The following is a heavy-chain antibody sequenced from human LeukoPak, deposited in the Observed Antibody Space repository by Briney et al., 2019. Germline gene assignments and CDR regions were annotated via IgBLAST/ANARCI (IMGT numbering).Heavy chain of an antibody. CDR3: AKGSYYGGDYGP. D-gene: IGHD4-23*01. J-gene: IGHJ5*02. CDR1: GFTFSSYG. Sequence: GRSLRLSCVASGFTFSSYGMHWVRQAPGKGLEWVAVISYDGSNKYYADSVKGRFTISRDNSKNTLYLQMNSLRAEDTAVYYCAKGSYYGGDYGPWGQGTLVTVSS. V-gene: IGHV3-30*18. CDR2: ISYDGSNK.